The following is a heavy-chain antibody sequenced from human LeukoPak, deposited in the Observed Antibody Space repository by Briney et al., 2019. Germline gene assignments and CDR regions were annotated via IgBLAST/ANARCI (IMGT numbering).Heavy chain of an antibody. Sequence: ASVKVSCKASGYTFTGYYMHWVRQAPGQGLEWMGWINPNSGGTNYAQKFQGRVTMTRDTSISTAYMELSRLRSDGTAVYYCAREGSSSSEGPDLDYWGQGTLVTVSS. CDR2: INPNSGGT. CDR3: AREGSSSSEGPDLDY. V-gene: IGHV1-2*02. CDR1: GYTFTGYY. D-gene: IGHD6-6*01. J-gene: IGHJ4*02.